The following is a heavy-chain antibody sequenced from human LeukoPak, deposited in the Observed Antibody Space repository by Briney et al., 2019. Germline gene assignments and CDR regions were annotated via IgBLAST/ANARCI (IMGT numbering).Heavy chain of an antibody. Sequence: GGSLQISCKGSGCLFTSYWIGWGRQMPGKGLEGMGIIYPGDSDTRYSASFQGQVTISADKSISTAYLQWSSLKASDTAMYYCAIPSITGTIGLAAFDIWGRGTMVTVSS. CDR1: GCLFTSYW. CDR2: IYPGDSDT. J-gene: IGHJ3*02. V-gene: IGHV5-51*01. D-gene: IGHD1-7*01. CDR3: AIPSITGTIGLAAFDI.